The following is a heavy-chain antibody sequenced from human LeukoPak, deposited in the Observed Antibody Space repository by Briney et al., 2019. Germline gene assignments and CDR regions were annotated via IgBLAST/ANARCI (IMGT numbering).Heavy chain of an antibody. CDR1: GFTFSSYS. V-gene: IGHV3-21*01. J-gene: IGHJ4*02. Sequence: GGSLRLSYAASGFTFSSYSMNWVRQAPGKGLEWVSSISSSSSYIYYADSVKGRFTISRDNAKNSLYLQMNSLRAEDTAVYYCARRLDGYSYGYADYWGQGTLVTVSS. D-gene: IGHD5-18*01. CDR3: ARRLDGYSYGYADY. CDR2: ISSSSSYI.